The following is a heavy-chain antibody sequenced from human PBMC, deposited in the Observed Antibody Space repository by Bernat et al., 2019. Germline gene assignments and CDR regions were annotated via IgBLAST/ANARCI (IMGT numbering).Heavy chain of an antibody. CDR2: IYHSGST. J-gene: IGHJ5*02. CDR1: GYSISSGYY. D-gene: IGHD3-16*02. CDR3: AREENYGWGSYRSPRGYNWFDP. V-gene: IGHV4-38-2*02. Sequence: QVQLQESGPGLVKPSETLSLTCAVSGYSISSGYYWAWIRQPPGKGLEWIGSIYHSGSTYYNPSLKSRVTISVETYKNQFSLKLSSVTAADTAVYYCAREENYGWGSYRSPRGYNWFDPWGQGTLVTVSS.